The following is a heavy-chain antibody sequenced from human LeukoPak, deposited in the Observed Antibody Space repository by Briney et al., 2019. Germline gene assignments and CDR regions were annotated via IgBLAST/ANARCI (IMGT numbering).Heavy chain of an antibody. Sequence: GGSLRLSCAASGFTFSSYAMHWVRQAPGKGLEYVSAISSNGGSTYYANSVKGRFTISRDNSKNTLYLQMGSLRAEDMAVYYCARRRDIAGTYAFDIWGQGTMVTVSS. V-gene: IGHV3-64*01. D-gene: IGHD6-13*01. CDR1: GFTFSSYA. CDR2: ISSNGGST. CDR3: ARRRDIAGTYAFDI. J-gene: IGHJ3*02.